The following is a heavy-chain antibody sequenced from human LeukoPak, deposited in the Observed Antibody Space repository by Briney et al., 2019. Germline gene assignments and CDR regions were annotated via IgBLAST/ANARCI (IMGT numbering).Heavy chain of an antibody. CDR2: IKSDGST. J-gene: IGHJ1*01. CDR3: ARAPSEIGGYYPEYFRH. V-gene: IGHV3-74*01. CDR1: GFTFSSYW. D-gene: IGHD3-22*01. Sequence: GGSLRLSCAASGFTFSSYWMHWVRQAPGKGLVWVSRIKSDGSTNYADSVKGRFTISRDNAKNTLSLQMNSLRAEDTGVYYCARAPSEIGGYYPEYFRHWGQGSLVTVSS.